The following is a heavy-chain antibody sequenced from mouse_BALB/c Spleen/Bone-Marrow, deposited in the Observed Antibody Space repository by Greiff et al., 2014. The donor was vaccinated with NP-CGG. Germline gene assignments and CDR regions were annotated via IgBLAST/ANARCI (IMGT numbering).Heavy chain of an antibody. Sequence: EVQVVESGGGLVQPGGSLRLSCATSGFTFTDNYMTWVRQPPGKALGWLGFIRNKANGYTTEYSASVKGRFTISRDNSQSILYLQMNTLRAEDSATYYCARDSDWFAYWGQGTLVTVSA. CDR1: GFTFTDNY. CDR2: IRNKANGYTT. J-gene: IGHJ3*01. V-gene: IGHV7-3*02. CDR3: ARDSDWFAY.